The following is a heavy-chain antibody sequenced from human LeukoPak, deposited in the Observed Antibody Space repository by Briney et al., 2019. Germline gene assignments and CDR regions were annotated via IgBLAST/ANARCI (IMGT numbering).Heavy chain of an antibody. Sequence: PSETLSLTCAVYGGSFSGYYLSWIRQPPGKGLEWIGEINHSGSTNYNPSLKSRVTISVDTSKNQFSLKLSSVTAADTAVYYCAREGAIEDYWGQGTLVTVSS. CDR1: GGSFSGYY. CDR3: AREGAIEDY. CDR2: INHSGST. J-gene: IGHJ4*02. V-gene: IGHV4-34*01.